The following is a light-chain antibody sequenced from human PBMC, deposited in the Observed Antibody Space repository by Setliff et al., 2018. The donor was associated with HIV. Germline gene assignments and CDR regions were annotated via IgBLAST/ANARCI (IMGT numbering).Light chain of an antibody. Sequence: QSVLTQPASVSGSPGQSITISCTGTRSDVGGYDYVSWYQQHPDKAPKLMIYEVSNRPSGVSNRFSGSKSGNTASLTISGLQAEDEADYYCSSYTTTTIYVFGTGTKVTVL. J-gene: IGLJ1*01. V-gene: IGLV2-14*01. CDR2: EVS. CDR3: SSYTTTTIYV. CDR1: RSDVGGYDY.